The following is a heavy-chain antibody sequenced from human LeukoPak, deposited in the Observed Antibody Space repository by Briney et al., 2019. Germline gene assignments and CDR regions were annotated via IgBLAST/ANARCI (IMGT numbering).Heavy chain of an antibody. Sequence: SETLSLTCTVSGGSISSYYWSWIRQPAGKGLEWIGRIYTSGSTNYNPSLKSRVTMSVDTSKNQFSLKLSSVTAADTAVYYCARAPRIQLWKDYYYYYYMDVWGKGTTVTISS. CDR1: GGSISSYY. CDR2: IYTSGST. J-gene: IGHJ6*03. D-gene: IGHD5-18*01. CDR3: ARAPRIQLWKDYYYYYYMDV. V-gene: IGHV4-4*07.